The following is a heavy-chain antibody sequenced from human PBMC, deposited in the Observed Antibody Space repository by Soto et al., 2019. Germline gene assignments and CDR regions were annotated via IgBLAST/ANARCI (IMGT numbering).Heavy chain of an antibody. CDR1: GNTFASHG. CDR3: ARVDPRGVAVVRDY. D-gene: IGHD3-10*01. Sequence: QVQLVQSGPEVKKPGASVKVSCKASGNTFASHGFSWVRQAPGQGLEWMGWISAFNGQTNYALKFQGRVTLTTDTSTSTADMELRSLRSDDMAVYFCARVDPRGVAVVRDYWGQGTLVTVSS. J-gene: IGHJ4*02. CDR2: ISAFNGQT. V-gene: IGHV1-18*03.